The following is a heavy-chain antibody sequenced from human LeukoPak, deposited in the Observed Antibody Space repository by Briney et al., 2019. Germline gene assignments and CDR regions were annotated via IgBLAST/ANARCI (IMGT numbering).Heavy chain of an antibody. Sequence: SETLSLTCTVSGGSISNYYWSWIRQPAGKGLEWIGRIYTSGSTNYNPSLKSRVTMSVDTSKNQFSLKLTSVTAADTAVYYCARASAPPSVSGATSLDPWGQGTLVTVSS. V-gene: IGHV4-4*07. CDR3: ARASAPPSVSGATSLDP. CDR1: GGSISNYY. CDR2: IYTSGST. D-gene: IGHD1-26*01. J-gene: IGHJ5*02.